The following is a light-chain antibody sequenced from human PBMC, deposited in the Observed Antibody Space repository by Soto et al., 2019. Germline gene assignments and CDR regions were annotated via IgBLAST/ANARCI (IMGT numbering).Light chain of an antibody. V-gene: IGLV1-44*01. CDR1: SSNIGRNT. Sequence: QSVVTQPPSASGTPGQRVTIACSGSSSNIGRNTVHWYQQLPGTTPKLLIYSNDQRPSGVPDRFSGSKSGSSASLAISGLQSEDEADYYCAAWEDSLNGVVFGGGTKLTVL. CDR3: AAWEDSLNGVV. J-gene: IGLJ2*01. CDR2: SND.